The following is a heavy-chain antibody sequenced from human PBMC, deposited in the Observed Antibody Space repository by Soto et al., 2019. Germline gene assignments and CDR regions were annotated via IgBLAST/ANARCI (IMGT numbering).Heavy chain of an antibody. D-gene: IGHD5-18*01. Sequence: GASVKVSCKASGYTFRSYGISWVRQAPGQGLEWMGWISADNGNTNYAQKFQGRVTMTTDTSTSTAYMELRSLRSDDTAVYYCARDPRNTAMVDWGQGSLVTVSS. J-gene: IGHJ4*02. CDR2: ISADNGNT. V-gene: IGHV1-18*04. CDR3: ARDPRNTAMVD. CDR1: GYTFRSYG.